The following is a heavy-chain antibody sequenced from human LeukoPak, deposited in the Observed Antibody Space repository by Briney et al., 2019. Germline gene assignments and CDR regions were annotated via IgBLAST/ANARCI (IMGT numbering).Heavy chain of an antibody. CDR3: ARLPASYSSSWYPFDY. Sequence: ASVKVSCKASGYTFTSYDINWVRQATGQGLEWMGWMNPNSGNTGYAQKFQGRVTITRNTSISTAYMELSSLRSEDTAVYYCARLPASYSSSWYPFDYWGQGTLVTVSS. CDR1: GYTFTSYD. CDR2: MNPNSGNT. J-gene: IGHJ4*02. D-gene: IGHD6-13*01. V-gene: IGHV1-8*03.